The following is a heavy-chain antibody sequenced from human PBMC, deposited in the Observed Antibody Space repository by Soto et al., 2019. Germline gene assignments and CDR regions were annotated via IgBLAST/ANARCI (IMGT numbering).Heavy chain of an antibody. CDR1: GYTFTIYG. CDR3: ARVQYSRDWFDP. J-gene: IGHJ5*02. V-gene: IGHV1-18*01. CDR2: ISAYNGNT. D-gene: IGHD2-15*01. Sequence: ASVKVSCKASGYTFTIYGISWVRQAPGQGLEWMGWISAYNGNTNYAQKLQGRVTMTTDTSTSTAYMELRSLRSDDTAVYYCARVQYSRDWFDPWGQGTLVTVSS.